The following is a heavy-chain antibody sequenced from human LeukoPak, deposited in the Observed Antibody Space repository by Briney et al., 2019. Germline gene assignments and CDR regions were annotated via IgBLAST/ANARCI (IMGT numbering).Heavy chain of an antibody. V-gene: IGHV3-7*03. Sequence: PGGSLRLSCAASGFTFSSYWMSWVRQAPGKGLEWVANIKQDGSEKYYVDPVKGRFTISRDNAKNSLYLQMNSLRAEDTALYYCAKDTSIAVAGDFDYWGQGTLVTVSS. J-gene: IGHJ4*02. CDR3: AKDTSIAVAGDFDY. CDR2: IKQDGSEK. CDR1: GFTFSSYW. D-gene: IGHD6-19*01.